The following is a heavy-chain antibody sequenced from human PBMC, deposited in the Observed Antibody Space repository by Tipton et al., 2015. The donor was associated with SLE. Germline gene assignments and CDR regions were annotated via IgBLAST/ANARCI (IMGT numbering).Heavy chain of an antibody. V-gene: IGHV1-18*01. CDR3: AMRVVSLYYYGMDV. Sequence: QSGPEVKKPGASVKVSCKASGYTFTSYGISWVRQAPGQGLEWMGWISAYNGNTNYAQKLQGRVTMTTGTSTSTAYMELRSLRSDDTAVYYCAMRVVSLYYYGMDVWGQGTTVTVSS. D-gene: IGHD3-3*01. CDR1: GYTFTSYG. CDR2: ISAYNGNT. J-gene: IGHJ6*02.